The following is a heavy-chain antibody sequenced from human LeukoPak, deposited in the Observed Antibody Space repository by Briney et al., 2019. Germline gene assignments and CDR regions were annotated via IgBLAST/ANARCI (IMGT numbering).Heavy chain of an antibody. CDR2: ISTYNGDT. D-gene: IGHD6-19*01. V-gene: IGHV1-18*04. CDR1: GYTFKKYS. J-gene: IGHJ5*01. Sequence: ASVKVSCRASGYTFKKYSISGVGQAPGQGVEGMGWISTYNGDTKHAQKVQGRLTLTADPSTSTAYMELRGLRSDDTAVYYCARDPSNTSGWYIWFDFWGQGTLVTVSS. CDR3: ARDPSNTSGWYIWFDF.